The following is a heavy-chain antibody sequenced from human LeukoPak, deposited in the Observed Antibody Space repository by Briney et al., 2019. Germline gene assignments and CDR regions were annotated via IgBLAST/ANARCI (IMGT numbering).Heavy chain of an antibody. D-gene: IGHD2-15*01. V-gene: IGHV3-23*01. J-gene: IGHJ4*02. CDR3: AKDCCDYSPLDH. Sequence: GGSLRLSCIASGFTFRNYGMAWVRQAPGKGLEWVSTIGNAGVNTHYADSVKGRFTISRDNSRDPLCLQVDSLRADDTAVYYCAKDCCDYSPLDHWGQGTQVTVSS. CDR1: GFTFRNYG. CDR2: IGNAGVNT.